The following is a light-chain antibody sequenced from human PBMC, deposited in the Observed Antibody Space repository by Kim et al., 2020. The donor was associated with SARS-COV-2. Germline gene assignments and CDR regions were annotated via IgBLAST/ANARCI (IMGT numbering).Light chain of an antibody. CDR3: QQYNNWPYT. CDR1: QGVSSY. J-gene: IGKJ2*01. Sequence: SMFPGERATLSCRAGQGVSSYVGWYQQKPGQAPRLLIHGASSRATGIPDRFSGSGSGTEFTLTISSLQSEDFAVYYCQQYNNWPYTFGQGTKLEI. V-gene: IGKV3-15*01. CDR2: GAS.